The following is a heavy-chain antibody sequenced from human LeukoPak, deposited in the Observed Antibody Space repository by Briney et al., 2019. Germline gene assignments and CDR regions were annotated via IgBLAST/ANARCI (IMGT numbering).Heavy chain of an antibody. J-gene: IGHJ4*02. CDR3: ARTLRFLEWFDY. D-gene: IGHD3-3*01. CDR1: GGSISSGGYY. CDR2: IYYSGST. V-gene: IGHV4-31*03. Sequence: PSQTLSLTCTVSGGSISSGGYYWSWIRQHPGKGLEWIGYIYYSGSTYYNPSLKSRVNKSVDTSKNQFSLKLSSVTAADTAVYYCARTLRFLEWFDYWGQGTLVTVSS.